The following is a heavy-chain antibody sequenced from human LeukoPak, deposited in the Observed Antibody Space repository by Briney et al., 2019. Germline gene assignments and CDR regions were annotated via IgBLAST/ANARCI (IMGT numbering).Heavy chain of an antibody. D-gene: IGHD6-19*01. CDR1: GGSISSSSNY. Sequence: PSETLSLTCTVSGGSISSSSNYWGWIRQSPGKGLEWIGSVYYSGSTYYNPSVKSRVTISVDTSKNQFSLHLSSVTAADTAVYFCARNRSIAVTGIGRPNAFDIWGQGTMVTVAS. V-gene: IGHV4-39*01. CDR2: VYYSGST. CDR3: ARNRSIAVTGIGRPNAFDI. J-gene: IGHJ3*02.